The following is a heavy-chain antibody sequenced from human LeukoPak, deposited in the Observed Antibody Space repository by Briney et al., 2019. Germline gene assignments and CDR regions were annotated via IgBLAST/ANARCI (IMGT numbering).Heavy chain of an antibody. D-gene: IGHD3-16*01. V-gene: IGHV3-7*01. CDR3: ARFLSLGG. Sequence: GGSLRLSCAASGFTFSSYWMSWVRQAPGKGLEWVANIKQDGSKKNYVDSVKGRFTISRDNAKNSLYLQMNRLRVEDTAVYYCARFLSLGGWGQGAPVTVSS. CDR1: GFTFSSYW. J-gene: IGHJ4*02. CDR2: IKQDGSKK.